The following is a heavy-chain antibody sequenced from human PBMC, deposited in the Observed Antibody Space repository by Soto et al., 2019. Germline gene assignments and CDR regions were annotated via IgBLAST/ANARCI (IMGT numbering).Heavy chain of an antibody. CDR2: ISGSGGTT. CDR1: GFTFSSQR. J-gene: IGHJ4*02. Sequence: WGSLILSCVPPGFTFSSQRMSWVRQAPGKGLEWVSVISGSGGTTYYADSVKGRFTISRDNSKNTLYLQMNSLRAEDTAVYYCAKDRIAAVGCFDYWGQGTRVTVSS. D-gene: IGHD6-13*01. V-gene: IGHV3-23*01. CDR3: AKDRIAAVGCFDY.